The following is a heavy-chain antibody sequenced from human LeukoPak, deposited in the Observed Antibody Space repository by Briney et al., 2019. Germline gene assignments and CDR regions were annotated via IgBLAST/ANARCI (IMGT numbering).Heavy chain of an antibody. CDR3: AKDKWKGYVDY. D-gene: IGHD1-20*01. V-gene: IGHV3-23*01. J-gene: IGHJ4*02. CDR2: IDANGAGT. CDR1: GFTFSSYA. Sequence: GGSLRLSCAASGFTFSSYAMTWVRQAPGKGLEWVSSIDANGAGTFYADSVKGRFSISRDNAKNTLGLQMHSLTAEDTAVYYCAKDKWKGYVDYWGQGTLVTVSS.